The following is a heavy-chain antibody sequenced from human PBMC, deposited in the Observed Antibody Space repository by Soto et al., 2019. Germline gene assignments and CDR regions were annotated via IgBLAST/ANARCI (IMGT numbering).Heavy chain of an antibody. J-gene: IGHJ6*02. CDR1: CYTFTRYG. V-gene: IGHV1-18*01. Sequence: SVKVSCKASCYTFTRYGINLLRQAPGQWLELIVWINAYNGCTNYAQKLQGRVIMSRDTSARTAYMELRSLGSDDTAVYYCARGIPRYCSSTTCYQELLYSGMDVWGQGTTVTVSS. CDR3: ARGIPRYCSSTTCYQELLYSGMDV. D-gene: IGHD2-2*01. CDR2: INAYNGCT.